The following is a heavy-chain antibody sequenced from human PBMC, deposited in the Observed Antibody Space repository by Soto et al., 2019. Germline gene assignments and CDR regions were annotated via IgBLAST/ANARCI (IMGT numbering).Heavy chain of an antibody. CDR2: IYYSGST. CDR3: ARHPSDFWFDP. V-gene: IGHV4-39*01. J-gene: IGHJ5*02. D-gene: IGHD2-21*02. Sequence: SETLSLTXTVSGGSISSSSYFWGWIRQPPGKGLEWIGSIYYSGSTYYNPSLKSRVTVSVDTSKNQFSLKLSSVTAAVTAVYYCARHPSDFWFDPWGQGTLVTVSS. CDR1: GGSISSSSYF.